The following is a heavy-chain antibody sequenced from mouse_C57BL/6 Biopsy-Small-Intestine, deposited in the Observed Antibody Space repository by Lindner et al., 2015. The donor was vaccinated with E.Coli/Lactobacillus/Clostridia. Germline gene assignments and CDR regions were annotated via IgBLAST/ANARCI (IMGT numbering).Heavy chain of an antibody. D-gene: IGHD2-14*01. V-gene: IGHV9-3*02. J-gene: IGHJ4*01. CDR3: ARIRSQGYETSEY. CDR2: VDTNTGNP. CDR1: GYTFTNYA. Sequence: VKVSCKASGYTFTNYAMNWVRQAPGQGLEFMGWVDTNTGNPTYAQGFTGRFVFSLDTSVSTAYLQINSLKSEDTAVYYCARIRSQGYETSEYWGQGTLVTVSS.